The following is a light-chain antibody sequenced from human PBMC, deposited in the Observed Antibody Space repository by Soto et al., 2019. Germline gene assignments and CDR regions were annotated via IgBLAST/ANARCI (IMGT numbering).Light chain of an antibody. CDR1: SSDVGGYNY. V-gene: IGLV2-14*03. J-gene: IGLJ2*01. CDR3: SSYTSSSTPV. CDR2: DVS. Sequence: QSALTQPASVSGSPGQSITISYTGTSSDVGGYNYVSWFQHHPGKAPKLMIYDVSNRPSGVSYRFSGSKSGNTASLTISGLQAEDEADYYCSSYTSSSTPVFGGGTKLTVL.